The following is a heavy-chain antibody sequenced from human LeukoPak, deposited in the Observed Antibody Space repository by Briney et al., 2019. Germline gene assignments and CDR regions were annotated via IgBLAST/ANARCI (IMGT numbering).Heavy chain of an antibody. CDR3: ARRYRQYFDL. V-gene: IGHV4-30-2*01. J-gene: IGHJ2*01. CDR2: IYHSGST. Sequence: SETLSLTCAVSGGSISSGGYSWSWLRQPPGKGLEWIGYIYHSGSTYYNPSLKSRVTISVDRSKNQFSLKLSSVTAADTAVYYCARRYRQYFDLWGRGTLVTVSS. CDR1: GGSISSGGYS. D-gene: IGHD1-1*01.